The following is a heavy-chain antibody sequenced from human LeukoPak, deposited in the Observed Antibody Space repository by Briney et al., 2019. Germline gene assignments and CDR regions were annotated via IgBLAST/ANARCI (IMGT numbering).Heavy chain of an antibody. J-gene: IGHJ6*03. CDR3: AKSGSYPSHYYYMDV. V-gene: IGHV1-2*02. D-gene: IGHD1-26*01. CDR2: INPNSGGT. Sequence: GASVKVSCKASGYTFTGYYMHWVRQAPGQGLEWMGWINPNSGGTNYAQKFQGRVTMTRDTSISTAYMELSRLRSDDTAVYYCAKSGSYPSHYYYMDVWGKGTTVTVSS. CDR1: GYTFTGYY.